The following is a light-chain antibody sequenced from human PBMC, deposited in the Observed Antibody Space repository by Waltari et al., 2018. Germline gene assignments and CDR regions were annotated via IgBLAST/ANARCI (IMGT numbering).Light chain of an antibody. CDR3: QQYYSVPGT. V-gene: IGKV4-1*01. Sequence: DIVMTQPPDSLAVPLGERATITSKSSQSILCSSNNKNYRAWYQKKAGQPPNLLIYWASTRESGVPARFSGSGSGTDFTLTISSLQAEDVAVYYCQQYYSVPGTFGPGTKVDI. J-gene: IGKJ3*01. CDR2: WAS. CDR1: QSILCSSNNKNY.